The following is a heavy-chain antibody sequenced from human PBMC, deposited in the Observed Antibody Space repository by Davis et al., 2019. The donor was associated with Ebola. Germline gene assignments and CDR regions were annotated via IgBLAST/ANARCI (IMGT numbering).Heavy chain of an antibody. CDR2: ISGSGNTI. J-gene: IGHJ6*02. CDR3: AREETYCSGGSCQGHYYGMDV. V-gene: IGHV3-11*01. D-gene: IGHD2-15*01. CDR1: GFIFSDYY. Sequence: PGGSLRLSCAASGFIFSDYYMSWIRQAPGKGLEWVSYISGSGNTIYYADSVKGRFTVSRDNAKNSLYLQMNSLRAEDTAVYYCAREETYCSGGSCQGHYYGMDVWGQGTTVTVSS.